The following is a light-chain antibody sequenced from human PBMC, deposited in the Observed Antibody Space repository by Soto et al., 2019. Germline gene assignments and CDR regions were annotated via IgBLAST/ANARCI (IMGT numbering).Light chain of an antibody. CDR3: TSSTSDSLYV. V-gene: IGLV2-14*01. Sequence: QSALTQPASVSGSPGQSITISCTGTSSDVGGSKYVSWYQQYPGKVPKLLINKVSNRPSGVSNRFSGSKSGNTASLTISGLLAEDEADDFCTSSTSDSLYVFGSGTKLTVL. CDR1: SSDVGGSKY. J-gene: IGLJ1*01. CDR2: KVS.